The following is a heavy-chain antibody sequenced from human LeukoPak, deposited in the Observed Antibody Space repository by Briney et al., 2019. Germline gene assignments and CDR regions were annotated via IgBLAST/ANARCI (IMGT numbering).Heavy chain of an antibody. CDR3: ARDGSGWSYNWFDP. J-gene: IGHJ5*02. Sequence: ASVKVSCKASGYTFTGYYMHWVRQAPGQGLEWMGWINPNSGGTNYAQKFQGRVTMTRDTSISTAYMELSRLRSDDTAVYYCARDGSGWSYNWFDPWGQGTLVTVSS. CDR1: GYTFTGYY. CDR2: INPNSGGT. D-gene: IGHD6-19*01. V-gene: IGHV1-2*02.